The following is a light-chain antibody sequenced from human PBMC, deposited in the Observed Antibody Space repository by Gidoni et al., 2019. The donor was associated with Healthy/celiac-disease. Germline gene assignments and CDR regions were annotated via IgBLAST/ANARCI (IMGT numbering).Light chain of an antibody. CDR1: QSVLYSSNNKNY. V-gene: IGKV4-1*01. J-gene: IGKJ4*01. Sequence: DIVMTQSPDSMAVALGERATINCKSSQSVLYSSNNKNYLAWYQQKPGQPPKLLIYWASTRESGVLDRFSGSGSVTDFTLTISSLQAEDVAVYYCQQYYSTPGVTFGGXTKVEIK. CDR2: WAS. CDR3: QQYYSTPGVT.